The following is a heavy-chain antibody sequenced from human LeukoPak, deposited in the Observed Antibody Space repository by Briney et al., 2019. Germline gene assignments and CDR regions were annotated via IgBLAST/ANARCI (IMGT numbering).Heavy chain of an antibody. Sequence: ASVKVSCKASGGTFSSYAISWVRQAPGQGLEWMGGIIPIFGTANYAQKFQGRVTITADESTSTAYMELSSLRSEDTAVYYCARGPGDCSSTSCHLAEYYYYYYMDVWGKGTTVTVSS. CDR1: GGTFSSYA. J-gene: IGHJ6*03. CDR3: ARGPGDCSSTSCHLAEYYYYYYMDV. D-gene: IGHD2-2*01. CDR2: IIPIFGTA. V-gene: IGHV1-69*13.